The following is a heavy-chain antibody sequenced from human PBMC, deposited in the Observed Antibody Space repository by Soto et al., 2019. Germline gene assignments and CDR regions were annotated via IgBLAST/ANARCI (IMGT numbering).Heavy chain of an antibody. CDR1: GGSFSGYY. CDR3: ARDGYSSPRWNYYYYMDV. J-gene: IGHJ6*03. V-gene: IGHV4-34*01. CDR2: INHSGST. D-gene: IGHD6-13*01. Sequence: SETLSLTCAVYGGSFSGYYWSWIRQPPGKGLEWIGEINHSGSTNYNPSLKSRVTLSVDTSKNQFSLKLSSVTAADTAVYYCARDGYSSPRWNYYYYMDVWGKGTTVTVSS.